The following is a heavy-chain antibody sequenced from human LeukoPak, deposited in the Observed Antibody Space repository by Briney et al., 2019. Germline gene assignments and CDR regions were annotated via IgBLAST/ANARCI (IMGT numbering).Heavy chain of an antibody. J-gene: IGHJ6*03. D-gene: IGHD5-18*01. V-gene: IGHV4-4*02. CDR1: GGSINNNNW. CDR2: ISHSGST. CDR3: ATRSPIQLWYPPSGYYYMDV. Sequence: PSGTLSLTCAVSGGSINNNNWWTWVRPPPGKGLEWIGEISHSGSTNYNSSLKSRVTISVDKSKNQFSLKLSSVTAADTAVYYCATRSPIQLWYPPSGYYYMDVWGKGTTVTVSS.